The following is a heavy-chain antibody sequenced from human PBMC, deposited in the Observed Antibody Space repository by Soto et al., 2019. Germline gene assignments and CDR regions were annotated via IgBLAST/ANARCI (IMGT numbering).Heavy chain of an antibody. CDR2: ISGSGDTT. Sequence: VQLLESGGGLVQPGGSLRLSCAASGFTFSSFAMSWVRRAPGKGLEWVSGISGSGDTTYYADSMKGRFTISRDNSKNTLYLRMDSLRAEETAVHYCANSFGVAFDVWGQGTMVTVSS. J-gene: IGHJ3*01. CDR3: ANSFGVAFDV. V-gene: IGHV3-23*01. D-gene: IGHD2-8*01. CDR1: GFTFSSFA.